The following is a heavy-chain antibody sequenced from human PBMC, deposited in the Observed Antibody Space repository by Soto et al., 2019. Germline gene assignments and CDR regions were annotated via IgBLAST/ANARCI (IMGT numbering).Heavy chain of an antibody. CDR2: ISYDGSNK. V-gene: IGHV3-30*18. Sequence: GGSLRLSCAASGVTFSSYGMHCVRQAPGKGLEWVAVISYDGSNKYYADSVKGRFTISRDNSKNTLYLQMNSLRAEDTAVYYCAKDLNLATVTTFYYYGMDVWGQGTTVTVSS. CDR3: AKDLNLATVTTFYYYGMDV. CDR1: GVTFSSYG. J-gene: IGHJ6*02. D-gene: IGHD4-17*01.